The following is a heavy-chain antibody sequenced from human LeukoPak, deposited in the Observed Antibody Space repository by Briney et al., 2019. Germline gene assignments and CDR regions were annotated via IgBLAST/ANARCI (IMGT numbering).Heavy chain of an antibody. D-gene: IGHD2-15*01. CDR3: ARTGSSVHFDY. CDR2: IKQDGSEK. Sequence: GGSLRLSCAASGFTFSGYWMSWVRQAPGKGLEWVANIKQDGSEKYYVDSVKGRFTISRDNAKNSLYLQMNSLRAEDTAVYYCARTGSSVHFDYWGQGTLVTVSS. CDR1: GFTFSGYW. J-gene: IGHJ4*02. V-gene: IGHV3-7*01.